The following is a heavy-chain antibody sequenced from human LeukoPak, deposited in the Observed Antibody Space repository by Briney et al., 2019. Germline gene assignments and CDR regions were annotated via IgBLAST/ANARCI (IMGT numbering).Heavy chain of an antibody. CDR1: GFTFSSYS. CDR2: INSDGSST. CDR3: AREWEAVAGTDY. D-gene: IGHD6-19*01. Sequence: GGSLRLSCAASGFTFSSYSMNWVRQAPGQGLLWVSRINSDGSSTSYADSVKGRFTISRDNAKNTLHLQMNSLRAEDTAVYYCAREWEAVAGTDYWGQGTLVTVSS. V-gene: IGHV3-74*01. J-gene: IGHJ4*02.